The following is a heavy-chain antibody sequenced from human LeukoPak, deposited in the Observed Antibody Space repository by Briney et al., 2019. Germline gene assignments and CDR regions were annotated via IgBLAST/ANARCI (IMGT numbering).Heavy chain of an antibody. CDR1: GLTVTNNY. CDR2: IYTNGNT. D-gene: IGHD6-19*01. J-gene: IGHJ4*02. CDR3: AKTTSGYSSGRFPGWPVDY. Sequence: PGGSLRLSCAASGLTVTNNYWNWVRQPPGKGPEWISHIYTNGNTQYADYVQGQFTISRDYSKNTVYLQMNSLRAEDAAVYYCAKTTSGYSSGRFPGWPVDYWGQGTLVTVSS. V-gene: IGHV3-53*01.